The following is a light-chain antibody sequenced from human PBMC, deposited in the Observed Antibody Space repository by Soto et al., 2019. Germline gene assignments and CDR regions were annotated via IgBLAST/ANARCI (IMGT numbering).Light chain of an antibody. J-gene: IGLJ1*01. V-gene: IGLV1-51*02. CDR1: SSDIGNNY. CDR3: GTWDSSLSADV. CDR2: ENN. Sequence: QSVLTQPPSVSAAPGQKVTISCSGSSSDIGNNYVSWYQHLPGTAPKLLIYENNKRPSGIPDRFSGSKSGTSATLGITGLQTGDEADYYCGTWDSSLSADVFGTGTKATVL.